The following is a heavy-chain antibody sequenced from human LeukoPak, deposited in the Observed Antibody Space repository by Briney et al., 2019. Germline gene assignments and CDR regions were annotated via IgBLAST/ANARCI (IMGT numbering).Heavy chain of an antibody. D-gene: IGHD3-10*01. Sequence: GGSLRLSCAASGFTFSSYNMNWVRQTPGQGLEWVSSITSGSSHIYYADSVKGRFTISRDNAKNSLYLQMNSLRAEDTAMYYCARAYGSGNYLYYYYYMDVWGKGTTVTISS. CDR2: ITSGSSHI. V-gene: IGHV3-21*01. CDR3: ARAYGSGNYLYYYYYMDV. J-gene: IGHJ6*03. CDR1: GFTFSSYN.